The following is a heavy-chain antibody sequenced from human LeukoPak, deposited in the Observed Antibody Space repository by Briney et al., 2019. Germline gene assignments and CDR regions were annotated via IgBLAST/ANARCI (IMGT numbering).Heavy chain of an antibody. CDR3: ARVLTGSWDWFDP. Sequence: GGSLRLSCAASGFTVSGSCMSWVRHVPGRGLECVSDIYRDGSTYYADSVKGRFTISRDNAKNTLYLQMSSLRAEDTAVYYCARVLTGSWDWFDPWGQGTLVTVSS. V-gene: IGHV3-66*01. J-gene: IGHJ5*02. CDR2: IYRDGST. D-gene: IGHD2-8*02. CDR1: GFTVSGSC.